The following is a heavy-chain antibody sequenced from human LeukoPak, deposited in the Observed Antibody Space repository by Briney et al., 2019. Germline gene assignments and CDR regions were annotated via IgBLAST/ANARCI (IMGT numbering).Heavy chain of an antibody. CDR2: IYPGDSDS. J-gene: IGHJ4*02. D-gene: IGHD2-15*01. CDR1: GYSFSSYW. CDR3: ARQPLLGWPYYFDY. V-gene: IGHV5-51*01. Sequence: GESLKISFKGSGYSFSSYWIGWVRPMPGKGLEWMGIIYPGDSDSTYSPSFQGQVTISVDKSIGTVYLQWNSLKASDTAMYYCARQPLLGWPYYFDYWGQGTLVIVSS.